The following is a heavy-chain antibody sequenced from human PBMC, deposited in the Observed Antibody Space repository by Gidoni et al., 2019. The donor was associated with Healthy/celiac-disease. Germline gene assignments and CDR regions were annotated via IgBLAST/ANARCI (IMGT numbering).Heavy chain of an antibody. CDR2: IWDEGSNK. CDR3: ARGSGRYGMDV. CDR1: GFTFSSYG. Sequence: QVQLVESGGGVVQPGRSLSLSCAASGFTFSSYGMHWVRQASGKGLEWVAGIWDEGSNKDYADSVKGRFTNSRDNSKNTLYLQMNSLRAEETAVYYCARGSGRYGMDVWGQGTTVTVSS. V-gene: IGHV3-33*01. D-gene: IGHD3-10*01. J-gene: IGHJ6*02.